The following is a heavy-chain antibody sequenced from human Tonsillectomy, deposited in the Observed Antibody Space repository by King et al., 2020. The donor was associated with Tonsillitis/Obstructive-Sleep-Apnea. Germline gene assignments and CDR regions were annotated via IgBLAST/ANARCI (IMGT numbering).Heavy chain of an antibody. Sequence: VQLQQWGAGLLKPSETLSLTCAFYGGSFSGYYWSWIRQPPGKGLEWIGEINHSGSTNYKPSLKSRVTISVDTSKNQFSLKLSSVTAADTAVYYCARAVSSGSGLDYWGQGTLVTVSS. V-gene: IGHV4-34*01. CDR2: INHSGST. D-gene: IGHD3-3*01. J-gene: IGHJ4*02. CDR1: GGSFSGYY. CDR3: ARAVSSGSGLDY.